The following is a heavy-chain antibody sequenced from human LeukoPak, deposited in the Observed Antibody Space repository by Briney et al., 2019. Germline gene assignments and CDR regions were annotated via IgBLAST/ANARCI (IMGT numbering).Heavy chain of an antibody. CDR1: GGSMSSYY. CDR3: ARVFHDSSGYPFDY. Sequence: PSETLSLTCTVSGGSMSSYYWSWIRQPPGKGLEWIGYTYYSGNTNFNPSLKSRVTISVDTSKNQFSLKVSSVTAADTAVYYCARVFHDSSGYPFDYWGQGTLVTVPS. J-gene: IGHJ4*02. D-gene: IGHD3-22*01. CDR2: TYYSGNT. V-gene: IGHV4-59*01.